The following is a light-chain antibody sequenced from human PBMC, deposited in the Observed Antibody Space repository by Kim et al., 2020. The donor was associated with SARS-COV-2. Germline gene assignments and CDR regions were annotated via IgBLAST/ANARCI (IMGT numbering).Light chain of an antibody. J-gene: IGKJ3*01. Sequence: LSPGERATLSCSASQSVSSNYLAWYQQKPGQAPRLLIYGASSRATGIPDRFSGSGSGTDFTLTISRLEPEDFAVYYCQQYGSSFSFGPGTKVDIK. CDR1: QSVSSNY. CDR3: QQYGSSFS. CDR2: GAS. V-gene: IGKV3-20*01.